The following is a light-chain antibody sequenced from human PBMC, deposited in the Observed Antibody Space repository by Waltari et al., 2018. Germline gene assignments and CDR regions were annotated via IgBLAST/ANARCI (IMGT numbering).Light chain of an antibody. V-gene: IGLV1-40*01. CDR2: RST. J-gene: IGLJ2*01. CDR1: SSNIGAGYD. Sequence: QSVLTQPPSVSGAPGQRVTISCTGSSSNIGAGYDVHWYQQLPGTAPKLLIYRSTHRPAGVPDRFPGSKSGTSASLAITGLQAEDEADYYCQSYDSSLSGVVFGGGTKLTVL. CDR3: QSYDSSLSGVV.